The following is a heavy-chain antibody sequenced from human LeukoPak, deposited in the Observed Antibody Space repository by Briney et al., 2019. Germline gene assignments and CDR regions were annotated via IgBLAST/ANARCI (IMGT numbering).Heavy chain of an antibody. J-gene: IGHJ4*02. CDR2: IYYSGTT. CDR1: GGLISISTYY. D-gene: IGHD3-9*01. CDR3: ARVTGSGGGDY. V-gene: IGHV4-39*07. Sequence: SETLSLTCTVSGGLISISTYYWGWIRQPPGKGLEWIGSIYYSGTTHYNPSLKSRVTIAVDTSKNQFSLKLISVTAADPAVYYCARVTGSGGGDYWGQGTLVTVSS.